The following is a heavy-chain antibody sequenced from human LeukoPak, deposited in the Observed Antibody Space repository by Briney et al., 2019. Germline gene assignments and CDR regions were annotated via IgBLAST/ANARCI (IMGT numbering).Heavy chain of an antibody. J-gene: IGHJ6*03. V-gene: IGHV1-2*02. D-gene: IGHD3-22*01. CDR1: GYTFTGYY. Sequence: GASVKVSCKASGYTFTGYYMHWVRQAPGQGLEWMGWINPNSGGTNYAQKFQGRVTMTRDTSISTAYMELSRLRSDDTAVYYCARDQGGYCYDSSGYYYAPLAYYYYYMDVWGKGTTVTVSS. CDR3: ARDQGGYCYDSSGYYYAPLAYYYYYMDV. CDR2: INPNSGGT.